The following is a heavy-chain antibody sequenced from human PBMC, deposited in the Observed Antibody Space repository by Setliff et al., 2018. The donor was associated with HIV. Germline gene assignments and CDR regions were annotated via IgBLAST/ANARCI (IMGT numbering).Heavy chain of an antibody. Sequence: GASLRLSCAASGFTFSSYWMSWVRQAPGKGLEWVANIKQDGSEKYYVDSVKGRFTISRDNAKNSLYLQMNSLRAEDAAVYDCARLYNFWSGYSPDHYYYYMDVWGKGTTVTVSS. CDR3: ARLYNFWSGYSPDHYYYYMDV. CDR1: GFTFSSYW. V-gene: IGHV3-7*05. J-gene: IGHJ6*03. CDR2: IKQDGSEK. D-gene: IGHD3-3*01.